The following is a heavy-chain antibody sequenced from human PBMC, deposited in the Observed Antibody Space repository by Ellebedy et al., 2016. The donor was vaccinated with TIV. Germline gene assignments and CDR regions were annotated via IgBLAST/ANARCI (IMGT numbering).Heavy chain of an antibody. J-gene: IGHJ4*02. CDR2: ISNRDRT. V-gene: IGHV4-39*01. Sequence: SETLSLTXTVSGDSISSSSDYWVWIRQPPGKGLEWIGTISNRDRTDYNPSLKSRVTISVDTSKNQFSLKLTSVTAADAAVYYRVPLDTWSGSFPVYWGQGTLVTVSS. D-gene: IGHD1-26*01. CDR1: GDSISSSSDY. CDR3: VPLDTWSGSFPVY.